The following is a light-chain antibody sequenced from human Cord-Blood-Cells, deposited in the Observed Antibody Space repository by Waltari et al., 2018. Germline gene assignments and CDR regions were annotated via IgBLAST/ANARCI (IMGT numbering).Light chain of an antibody. J-gene: IGLJ3*02. Sequence: QSALTPPASVSGSPGQSTTLSCPGTRSDVGGYNYVSWYQQHPGKAPKLMVYDVSNRPSVVSNRFSGSKSGNTASLTISGLQAEDEADYYCSSYTSSSIWVFGGGTKLTVL. V-gene: IGLV2-14*03. CDR1: RSDVGGYNY. CDR3: SSYTSSSIWV. CDR2: DVS.